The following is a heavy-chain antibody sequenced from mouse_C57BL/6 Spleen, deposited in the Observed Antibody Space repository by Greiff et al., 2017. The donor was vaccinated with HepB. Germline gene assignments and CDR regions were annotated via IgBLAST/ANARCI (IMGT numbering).Heavy chain of an antibody. J-gene: IGHJ4*01. Sequence: VQLQQSGAELVKPGASVKISCKASGYAFSSYWMNWVKQRPGKGLEWIGQIYPGDGDTNYNGKFKGKATLTADKSSSTAYMQLSSLTSEDSAVYFCARGGLRRRYYAMDYWGQRTSVTVSS. V-gene: IGHV1-80*01. CDR1: GYAFSSYW. CDR2: IYPGDGDT. D-gene: IGHD2-4*01. CDR3: ARGGLRRRYYAMDY.